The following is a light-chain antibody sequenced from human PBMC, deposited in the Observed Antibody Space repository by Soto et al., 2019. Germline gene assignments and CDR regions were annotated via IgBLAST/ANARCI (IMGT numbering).Light chain of an antibody. CDR2: EVN. CDR1: SSDVGGYNY. CDR3: SSYTSSSTLVV. J-gene: IGLJ2*01. V-gene: IGLV2-14*01. Sequence: QSVLTQPASVSGSPGQSITTSCTGTSSDVGGYNYVSWYQQHPGKAPKLMIYEVNNRPSGVSNRFSGSKSGNTASLTISGLQAEDEADYYCSSYTSSSTLVVFGGGTKLTVL.